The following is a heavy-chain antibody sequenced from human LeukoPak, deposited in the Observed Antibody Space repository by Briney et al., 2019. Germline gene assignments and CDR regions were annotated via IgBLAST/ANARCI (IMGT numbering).Heavy chain of an antibody. J-gene: IGHJ6*03. CDR3: ARDPCLGYYHYMDV. Sequence: SGGSLRLSCAASGFTFSSYSMNWVRQAPGKGLEWVSYISSSSSTIYYADSVKGRFTISRDNAKNSLYLQMNSLRAEDTAVYYCARDPCLGYYHYMDVWGKGTTVTVSS. CDR2: ISSSSSTI. V-gene: IGHV3-48*04. D-gene: IGHD7-27*01. CDR1: GFTFSSYS.